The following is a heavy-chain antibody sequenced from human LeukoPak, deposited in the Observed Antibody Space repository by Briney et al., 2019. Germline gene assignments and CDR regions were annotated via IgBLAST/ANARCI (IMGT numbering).Heavy chain of an antibody. CDR2: LYSDGNT. CDR1: GFTVITND. D-gene: IGHD1-14*01. V-gene: IGHV3-53*01. CDR3: ARGVEPLAANTLAY. Sequence: GGSLRLSCAASGFTVITNDMTWVRQAPGKGLEWVSVLYSDGNTKYADSVQGRFTISRDNSKNTLYLEMNSLSPDDTAVYFCARGVEPLAANTLAYWGQGTLVTVSS. J-gene: IGHJ4*02.